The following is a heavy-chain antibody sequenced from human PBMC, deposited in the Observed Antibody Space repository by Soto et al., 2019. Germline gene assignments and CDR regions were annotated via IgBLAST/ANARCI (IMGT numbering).Heavy chain of an antibody. CDR2: IFHSGST. J-gene: IGHJ3*02. CDR1: GGSISSGAYS. D-gene: IGHD4-17*01. V-gene: IGHV4-30-2*01. CDR3: ARWGSTVTTPHAFDI. Sequence: QLQLQESGSGLVKPSQTLSLTCAVSGGSISSGAYSWSWIRQPPGKGLEWIGYIFHSGSTYYNPSLKSRVTISVHRSKEQFSLKLNSVAAADTAVYYCARWGSTVTTPHAFDIWGQGTMVTVSS.